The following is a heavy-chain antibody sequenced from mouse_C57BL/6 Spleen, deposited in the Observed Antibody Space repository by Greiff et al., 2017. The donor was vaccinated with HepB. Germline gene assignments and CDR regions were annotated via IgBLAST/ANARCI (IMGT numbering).Heavy chain of an antibody. CDR3: TSSITTVVATTDY. D-gene: IGHD1-1*01. V-gene: IGHV6-6*01. CDR2: IRNKANNHAT. Sequence: EVKVEESGGGLVQPGGSMKLSCAASGFTFSDAWMDWVRQSPEKGLEWVAEIRNKANNHATYYAESVKGRFTISRDDSKSSVYLQMNSLRAEDTGIYYCTSSITTVVATTDYWGQGTTLTVSS. J-gene: IGHJ2*01. CDR1: GFTFSDAW.